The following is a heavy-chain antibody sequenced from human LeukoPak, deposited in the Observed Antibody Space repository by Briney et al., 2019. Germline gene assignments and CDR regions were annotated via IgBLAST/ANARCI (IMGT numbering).Heavy chain of an antibody. CDR3: ARVRYIVVVPAASWEDY. Sequence: ASVKVSCKASGYTFTSYGISWVRQAPGQGLEWMGWINAYNGNTNYAQNLQGRVTMTTDTSTSTAYMELRSLRSDDTAVYYCARVRYIVVVPAASWEDYWGQGTLVTVSS. CDR2: INAYNGNT. CDR1: GYTFTSYG. V-gene: IGHV1-18*01. D-gene: IGHD2-2*01. J-gene: IGHJ4*02.